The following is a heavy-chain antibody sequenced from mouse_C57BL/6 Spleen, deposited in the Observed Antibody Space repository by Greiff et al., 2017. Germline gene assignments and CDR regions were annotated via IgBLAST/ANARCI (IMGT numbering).Heavy chain of an antibody. CDR2: IYPGGGYT. D-gene: IGHD2-1*01. J-gene: IGHJ4*01. CDR1: GYTFTNYW. V-gene: IGHV1-63*01. Sequence: QVQLQQSGAELVRPGTSVKMSCKASGYTFTNYWIGWAKQRPGHGLEWIGDIYPGGGYTNYTEKFKGKATLTADKSSSTAYMQFSSLTSEDSAIYYCARGNYYAMDYWGQGTSVTVSS. CDR3: ARGNYYAMDY.